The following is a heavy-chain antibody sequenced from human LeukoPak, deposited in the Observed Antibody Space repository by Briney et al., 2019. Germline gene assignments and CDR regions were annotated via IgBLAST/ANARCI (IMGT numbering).Heavy chain of an antibody. V-gene: IGHV3-20*04. Sequence: PGGSLRLSCAASGYTFNDYGVSWVRQAPTKGLEWISGITWSGAATAYADSVEGRFTISRDNAKNSLFLEMNSLTAEDTALYYCARGFRDGPLYGMDVWGQGTTVTVSS. CDR1: GYTFNDYG. CDR3: ARGFRDGPLYGMDV. J-gene: IGHJ6*02. CDR2: ITWSGAAT. D-gene: IGHD2-21*01.